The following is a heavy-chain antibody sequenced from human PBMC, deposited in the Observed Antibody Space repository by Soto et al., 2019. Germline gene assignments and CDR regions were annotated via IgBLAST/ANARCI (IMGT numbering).Heavy chain of an antibody. Sequence: SETLSLTCTVSGGSIRSYYWSWIRQPPGKRLEWIGYIFYSGSTNYNPSLKSRVTISVDTSKNQLSLKLNSVTAADTAVYYCATGGGRFNYGKDVWGQGTSVTVSS. D-gene: IGHD3-10*01. CDR3: ATGGGRFNYGKDV. V-gene: IGHV4-59*01. CDR2: IFYSGST. CDR1: GGSIRSYY. J-gene: IGHJ6*02.